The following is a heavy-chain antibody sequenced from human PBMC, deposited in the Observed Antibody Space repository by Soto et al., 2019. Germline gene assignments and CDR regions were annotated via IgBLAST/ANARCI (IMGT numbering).Heavy chain of an antibody. V-gene: IGHV2-5*02. J-gene: IGHJ4*02. CDR3: VRLLWFGELT. CDR2: IYWDGDN. CDR1: GFSLSTSGVG. Sequence: QITLKESGPTLVKPTQTLTLTCTISGFSLSTSGVGVVWIRQPPGKALDCLALIYWDGDNRYSPSLKSRLTITKDTSKNQVVLTMTNMDPVDTATYYCVRLLWFGELTWGQGTLVTVSS. D-gene: IGHD3-10*01.